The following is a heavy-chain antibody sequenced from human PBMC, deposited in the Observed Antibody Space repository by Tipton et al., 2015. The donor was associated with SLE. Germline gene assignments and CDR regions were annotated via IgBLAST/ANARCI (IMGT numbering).Heavy chain of an antibody. CDR3: ARETPGYSYVYFDY. V-gene: IGHV3-23*01. J-gene: IGHJ4*02. Sequence: SLRLSCAASGFTFSTYAMSWVRQAPGKGLEWVSAISGSGGSTYYADSVKGRFTISRDNAKNSLYLQMNSLRVEDTALYYCARETPGYSYVYFDYWGQGTLVTVSS. D-gene: IGHD5-18*01. CDR1: GFTFSTYA. CDR2: ISGSGGST.